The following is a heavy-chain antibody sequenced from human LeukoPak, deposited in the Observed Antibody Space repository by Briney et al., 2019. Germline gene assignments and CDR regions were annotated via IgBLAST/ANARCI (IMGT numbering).Heavy chain of an antibody. Sequence: GGSLRLSCAASGFTFSSYAMHWVRQAPGKGLEWVAVISYDGSNKYYADSVKGRFTISRDNSKNTLYLQMNSLRAEDTAVYYCAKSGEEVYYDSSGYPDYWGQGTLVTVSS. D-gene: IGHD3-22*01. CDR1: GFTFSSYA. CDR2: ISYDGSNK. J-gene: IGHJ4*02. V-gene: IGHV3-30*04. CDR3: AKSGEEVYYDSSGYPDY.